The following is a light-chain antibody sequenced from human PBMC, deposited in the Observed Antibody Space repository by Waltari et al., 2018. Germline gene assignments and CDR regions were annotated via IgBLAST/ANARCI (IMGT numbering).Light chain of an antibody. J-gene: IGKJ3*01. Sequence: DIVMTQSPDSLAVSLGDRATINCKSSQSVLYSSNNKNYLAWYQQKPGQPPTLLIYWASTRESGVPDRFSGSGSGTDFTLTISSLQAEDVAVYYCQQYYTTPFTFGPGTKVDIK. CDR1: QSVLYSSNNKNY. V-gene: IGKV4-1*01. CDR2: WAS. CDR3: QQYYTTPFT.